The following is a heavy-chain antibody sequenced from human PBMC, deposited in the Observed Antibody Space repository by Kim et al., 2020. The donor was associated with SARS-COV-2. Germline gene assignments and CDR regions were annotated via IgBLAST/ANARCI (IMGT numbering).Heavy chain of an antibody. V-gene: IGHV3-48*04. J-gene: IGHJ5*02. CDR1: GFTFSSYS. D-gene: IGHD6-25*01. CDR2: IYSAGSSM. CDR3: VRVTGSVRFVR. Sequence: GGSLRLSCAASGFTFSSYSMSWVRRAPGKGLVWVSYIYSAGSSMYYADSVKGRFTISRDNAKNSLHLQMNSLRAEDTAVYYCVRVTGSVRFVRWGEGTL.